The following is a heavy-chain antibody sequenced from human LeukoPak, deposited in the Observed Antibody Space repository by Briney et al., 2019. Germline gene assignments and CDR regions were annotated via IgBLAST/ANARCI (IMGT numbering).Heavy chain of an antibody. CDR1: GFTFSSYS. V-gene: IGHV3-21*04. CDR2: ISSSSSYI. D-gene: IGHD6-13*01. CDR3: ARFRAAGTTFDY. Sequence: GGSLRLSCAASGFTFSSYSMNWVRQAPGKGLEWVSSISSSSSYIYYADSVKGRFTISRDNAKNSLYLQMNSLRAEDTAIYYCARFRAAGTTFDYWGQGTLVTVSS. J-gene: IGHJ4*02.